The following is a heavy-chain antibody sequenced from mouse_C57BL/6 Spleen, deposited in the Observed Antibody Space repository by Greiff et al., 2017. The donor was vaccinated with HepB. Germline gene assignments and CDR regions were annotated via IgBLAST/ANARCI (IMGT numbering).Heavy chain of an antibody. D-gene: IGHD1-1*01. CDR3: ATITTVVSPFDY. CDR2: IYPGDGDT. V-gene: IGHV1-82*01. CDR1: GYEFSSSW. Sequence: QVQLQQSGPELVKPGASVKISCKASGYEFSSSWMNWVKQRPGKGLEWIGRIYPGDGDTNYNGKFKGKATLTADKSSSTAYMQLSSLTSEDSAVYFCATITTVVSPFDYWGQGTTLTVSS. J-gene: IGHJ2*01.